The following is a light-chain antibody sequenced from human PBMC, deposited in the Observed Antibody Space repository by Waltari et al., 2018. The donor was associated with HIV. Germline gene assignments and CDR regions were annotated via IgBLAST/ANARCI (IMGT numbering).Light chain of an antibody. V-gene: IGKV3-15*01. CDR2: GTS. J-gene: IGKJ1*01. Sequence: IVLTQSPDTLSVSPVERVTLSCRASQRVDSNFAWYQQKPGQAPRLLIFGTSSRAAGIPARISGSGSETESTLTISSLQSEDFAVYYCQQYNSWPWTFGQGTKVEVK. CDR3: QQYNSWPWT. CDR1: QRVDSN.